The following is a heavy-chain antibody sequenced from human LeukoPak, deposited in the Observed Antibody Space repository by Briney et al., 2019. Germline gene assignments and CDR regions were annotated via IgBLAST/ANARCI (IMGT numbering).Heavy chain of an antibody. CDR3: AGSKTSRVGDY. Sequence: ASVKVSCKASGATFSNFAFTWVRQAPGQGLEWMGRIFASLNMANYAQKFQGRVTITADSSTTTAYMELTNLTSEDTGTYYCAGSKTSRVGDYWGQGTLLTVSS. D-gene: IGHD2-15*01. J-gene: IGHJ4*02. CDR1: GATFSNFA. V-gene: IGHV1-69*04. CDR2: IFASLNMA.